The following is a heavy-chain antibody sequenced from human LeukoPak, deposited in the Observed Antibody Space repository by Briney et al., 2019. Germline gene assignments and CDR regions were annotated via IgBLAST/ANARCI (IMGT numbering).Heavy chain of an antibody. Sequence: GGSLRLSCAASGFTFGTHAMTWVRQAPGKGLEWVSGMSGSGDTTYYADSVKGRFTISRDNSKITLFLQMNSLRAEDTAVYYSAKLAGISGWYVYYFDYWGQGTLVTVS. CDR1: GFTFGTHA. D-gene: IGHD6-19*01. CDR2: MSGSGDTT. V-gene: IGHV3-23*01. J-gene: IGHJ4*02. CDR3: AKLAGISGWYVYYFDY.